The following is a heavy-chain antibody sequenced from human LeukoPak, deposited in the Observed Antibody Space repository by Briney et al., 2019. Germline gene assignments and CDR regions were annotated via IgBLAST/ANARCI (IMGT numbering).Heavy chain of an antibody. CDR3: ARGFITPDAFDI. D-gene: IGHD3-22*01. Sequence: NPGGSLRLSCAASGFTFSSHSMNWVRQAPGKGLEWVSSISSSSSYIYYADSVKGRFTISRDNAKNSLYLQMNSLRAEDTAVYYCARGFITPDAFDIWGQGTMVTVSS. CDR1: GFTFSSHS. J-gene: IGHJ3*02. CDR2: ISSSSSYI. V-gene: IGHV3-21*01.